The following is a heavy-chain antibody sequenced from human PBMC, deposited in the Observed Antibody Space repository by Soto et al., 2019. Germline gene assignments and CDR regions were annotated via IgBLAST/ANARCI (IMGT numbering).Heavy chain of an antibody. CDR3: ARWGTTGGLDV. Sequence: QVQLVESGGGVVQPGTSLRVTCVGSGFTFRRYVIHWVRQAPGKGVEWVALTSYDGSDKYYGDSVRGRFTISRDNSRNTVDLQMDSLRLEDTALYYCARWGTTGGLDVWGQGTLVSVSS. V-gene: IGHV3-30*19. J-gene: IGHJ1*01. CDR1: GFTFRRYV. CDR2: TSYDGSDK. D-gene: IGHD3-16*01.